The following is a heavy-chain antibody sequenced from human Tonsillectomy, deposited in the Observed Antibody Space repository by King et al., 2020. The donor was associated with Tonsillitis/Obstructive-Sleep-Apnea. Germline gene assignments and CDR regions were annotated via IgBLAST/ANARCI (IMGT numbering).Heavy chain of an antibody. CDR3: AGVGGGVFWSVYFDY. V-gene: IGHV3-48*03. D-gene: IGHD3-3*01. CDR1: GFTFSSYE. J-gene: IGHJ4*02. CDR2: ISSSGSTI. Sequence: VQLVESGGGLVQPGGSLRLSCAASGFTFSSYEMNWVRQAPGKGLEWVSYISSSGSTIYYADSVKGRFTISRDNAKNSLYLQMNSLRAEDTAVYYCAGVGGGVFWSVYFDYWGQETLVTVSS.